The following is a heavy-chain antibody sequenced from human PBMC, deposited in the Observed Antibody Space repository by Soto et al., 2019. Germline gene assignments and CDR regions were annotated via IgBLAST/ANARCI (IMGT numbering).Heavy chain of an antibody. V-gene: IGHV4-4*07. CDR3: VRDGTKTLRDWFDP. J-gene: IGHJ5*02. Sequence: SETLSLTCTVSGASISGFYWSWIRKSAGKGLEWIGRIYATGTTDYNPSLKSRVMMSVDTSKKQFSLKLRFVTAADTAVYYCVRDGTKTLRDWFDPWGQGISVTVSS. CDR1: GASISGFY. D-gene: IGHD1-1*01. CDR2: IYATGTT.